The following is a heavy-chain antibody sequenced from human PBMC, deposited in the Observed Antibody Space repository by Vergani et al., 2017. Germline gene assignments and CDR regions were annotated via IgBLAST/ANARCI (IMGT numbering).Heavy chain of an antibody. D-gene: IGHD2-2*01. CDR3: ASYCSSTSCYQGGFDY. J-gene: IGHJ4*02. CDR2: IYTSGST. V-gene: IGHV4-61*02. Sequence: QVQLQESGPGLVKPSQTLSLTCTVSGGSISSGSYYWSWIRQPARKGLEWIGRIYTSGSTNYNPSLKSRVTMSVDTSKNQFSLKLSSVTAADTAVYYCASYCSSTSCYQGGFDYWGQGTLVTVSS. CDR1: GGSISSGSYY.